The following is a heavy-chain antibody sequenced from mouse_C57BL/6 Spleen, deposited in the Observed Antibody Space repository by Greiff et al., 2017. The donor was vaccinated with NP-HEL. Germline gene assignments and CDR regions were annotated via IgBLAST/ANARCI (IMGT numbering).Heavy chain of an antibody. CDR1: GFSFNTYA. V-gene: IGHV10-1*01. CDR2: IRSKSNNYAT. D-gene: IGHD4-1*01. Sequence: EVKLMESGGGLVQPKGSLKLSCAASGFSFNTYAMNWVRQAPGKGLEWVARIRSKSNNYATYYADSVKDRFTISRDDSESMLYLQMNNLKTEDTAMYYCVRQGLDLTGFSWFAYWGQGTLVTVSA. CDR3: VRQGLDLTGFSWFAY. J-gene: IGHJ3*01.